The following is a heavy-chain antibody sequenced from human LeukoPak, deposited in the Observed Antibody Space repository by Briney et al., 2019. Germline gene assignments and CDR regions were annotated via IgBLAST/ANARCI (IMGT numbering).Heavy chain of an antibody. Sequence: GGSLRLSCVVSGFPFSSYVMHWVRQAPGKGLEWVAVISYDGSNKYYADSVKGRFTISRDNSKNTLYLQMNSLRAEDTAVYYCAKWVNYFDYWGQGTLVTVSS. CDR2: ISYDGSNK. CDR3: AKWVNYFDY. D-gene: IGHD4-23*01. J-gene: IGHJ4*02. CDR1: GFPFSSYV. V-gene: IGHV3-30*18.